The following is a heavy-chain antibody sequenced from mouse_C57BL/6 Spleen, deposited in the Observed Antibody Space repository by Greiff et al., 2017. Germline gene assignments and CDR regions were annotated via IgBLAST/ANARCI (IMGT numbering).Heavy chain of an antibody. CDR2: FNPSYGTI. Sequence: QLQQSGPELVKPGASVKMSCKASGYSFTDYTMNWVKQSNGQGLQWIGSFNPSYGTISYNQKFKGKATLTVDQSSSTAYMQLNSLTSEDSAVYYCERGSLRDFDYWGQGTPLTVSS. J-gene: IGHJ2*01. D-gene: IGHD1-1*01. V-gene: IGHV1-39*01. CDR3: ERGSLRDFDY. CDR1: GYSFTDYT.